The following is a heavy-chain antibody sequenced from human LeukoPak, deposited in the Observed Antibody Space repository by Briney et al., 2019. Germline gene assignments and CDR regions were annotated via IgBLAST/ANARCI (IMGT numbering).Heavy chain of an antibody. CDR3: ARDAGGTYRSYYALHV. Sequence: ASVKVSCKASGDSFSNYGFSWVRQAPGQGLEWMGGIIPMFGAPNYAQRFKGRVTITAGAFTSTVYMELSSLTSDDTAVYYCARDAGGTYRSYYALHVWGQGTMVTVS. D-gene: IGHD3-16*01. V-gene: IGHV1-69*13. CDR1: GDSFSNYG. CDR2: IIPMFGAP. J-gene: IGHJ6*02.